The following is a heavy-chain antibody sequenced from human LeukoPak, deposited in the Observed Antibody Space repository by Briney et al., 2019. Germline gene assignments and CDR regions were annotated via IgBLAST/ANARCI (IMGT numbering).Heavy chain of an antibody. CDR3: ARGRMAGTYVFDY. J-gene: IGHJ4*02. D-gene: IGHD6-19*01. V-gene: IGHV1-69*13. CDR2: IIPIFGTA. Sequence: GASVKVSCKASVDTFSSYAISWVRQAPGQGLGWMGGIIPIFGTANYAQKFQGRVTITADESTSTAYMELSSLRSEDTAVYYCARGRMAGTYVFDYWGQGTLVTVSS. CDR1: VDTFSSYA.